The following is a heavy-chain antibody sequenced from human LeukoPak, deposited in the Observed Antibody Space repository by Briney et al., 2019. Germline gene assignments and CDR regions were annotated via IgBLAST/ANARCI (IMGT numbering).Heavy chain of an antibody. V-gene: IGHV3-23*01. CDR3: ARDTNYDILTGQDY. J-gene: IGHJ4*02. Sequence: GSLSLSCAASGFTFSSSAMSWVRQVPGKGLEWVSGISSSDGSTNYADSVRGRFTISRDNSKNTLYLQMNSLRAEDTAVHYCARDTNYDILTGQDYWGQGTLVTVSS. CDR2: ISSSDGST. CDR1: GFTFSSSA. D-gene: IGHD3-9*01.